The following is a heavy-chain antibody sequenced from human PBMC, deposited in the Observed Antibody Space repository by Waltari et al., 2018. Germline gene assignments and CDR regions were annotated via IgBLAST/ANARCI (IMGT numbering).Heavy chain of an antibody. D-gene: IGHD1-1*01. CDR2: GDAEGGET. CDR1: GYTFTDYY. CDR3: ATDPGRGGRVVDDAFDI. J-gene: IGHJ3*02. V-gene: IGHV1-69-2*01. Sequence: EVQLVQSGAEVKKPGATVKISCKASGYTFTDYYMHWVQQAPGKGLEWMGRGDAEGGETIYEEKFQGRVNITADTSTDTADMELSSLRSEDTAVYYCATDPGRGGRVVDDAFDIWGQGTMVTVSS.